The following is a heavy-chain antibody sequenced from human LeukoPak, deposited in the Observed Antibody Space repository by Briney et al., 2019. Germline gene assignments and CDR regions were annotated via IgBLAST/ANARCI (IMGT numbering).Heavy chain of an antibody. V-gene: IGHV3-48*04. CDR3: ARGLYGDYVGVNNWFDP. CDR1: GFTFSSYG. D-gene: IGHD4-17*01. J-gene: IGHJ5*02. Sequence: GGSLRLSCAASGFTFSSYGMHGVRQAPGKGLEGVSYISSSDTTYYADSVTGRFTVSRDNAKNSVFLQMNSLRAEDTAVYYCARGLYGDYVGVNNWFDPWGQGTLITVSS. CDR2: ISSSDTT.